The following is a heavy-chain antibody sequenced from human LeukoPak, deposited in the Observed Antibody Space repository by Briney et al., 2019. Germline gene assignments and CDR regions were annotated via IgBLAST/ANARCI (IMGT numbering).Heavy chain of an antibody. CDR2: ISDSGGRT. Sequence: HSGGSLRLSCAASGFTFSNYAMGWVRQAPGKGLEWVAVISDSGGRTYYADSVKGRFTVSRDNSKNTLYLQMDSLRAEDTAVYYCAKDARADCNAGSCYPSGVWGQGTLVTVSS. CDR1: GFTFSNYA. D-gene: IGHD2-15*01. J-gene: IGHJ4*02. V-gene: IGHV3-23*01. CDR3: AKDARADCNAGSCYPSGV.